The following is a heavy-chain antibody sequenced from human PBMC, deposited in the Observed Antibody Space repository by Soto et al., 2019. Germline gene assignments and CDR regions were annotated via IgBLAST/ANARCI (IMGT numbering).Heavy chain of an antibody. J-gene: IGHJ4*02. CDR3: ARQGDPGYGDYRGIDY. CDR1: GGSISSGGYS. CDR2: IYHSGST. Sequence: SETLSLTCAVSGGSISSGGYSWSWIRQPPGKGLEWIGYIYHSGSTYYNPSLKSRVTISVDRSKNQFSLKLSSVTAADTAVYYCARQGDPGYGDYRGIDYWGQGTLVTVSS. D-gene: IGHD4-17*01. V-gene: IGHV4-30-2*01.